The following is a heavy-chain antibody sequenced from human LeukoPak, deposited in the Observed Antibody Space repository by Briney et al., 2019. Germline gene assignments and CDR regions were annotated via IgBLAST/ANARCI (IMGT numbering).Heavy chain of an antibody. CDR2: ISSSGSTI. CDR1: GFTFSDYY. Sequence: GGSLRLSCAASGFTFSDYYMSWIRQAPGKGLEWASYISSSGSTIYYADPVKGRFTISRDNAKNSLYLQMNSLRAEDTAVYYCARDCRGYCSGGSAFDIWGQGTMVTVSS. J-gene: IGHJ3*02. V-gene: IGHV3-11*01. CDR3: ARDCRGYCSGGSAFDI. D-gene: IGHD2-15*01.